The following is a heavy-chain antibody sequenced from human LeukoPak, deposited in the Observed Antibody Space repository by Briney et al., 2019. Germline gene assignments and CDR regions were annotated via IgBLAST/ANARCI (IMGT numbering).Heavy chain of an antibody. Sequence: SETLSLTCTVSGGSISSYYWSWIRQPAGKGLEWIGRIYTSGSTNYNPSLKSRVTMSVDTSKNQFSLKLSSVTAADTAVYYCARDQHDSSGYYPRYYYGMDVWGQGTTVTVPS. D-gene: IGHD3-22*01. CDR2: IYTSGST. J-gene: IGHJ6*02. V-gene: IGHV4-4*07. CDR1: GGSISSYY. CDR3: ARDQHDSSGYYPRYYYGMDV.